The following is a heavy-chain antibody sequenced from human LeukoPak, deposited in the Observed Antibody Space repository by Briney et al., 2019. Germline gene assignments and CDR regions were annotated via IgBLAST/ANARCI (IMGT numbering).Heavy chain of an antibody. CDR3: ARDGAPARY. J-gene: IGHJ4*02. V-gene: IGHV3-48*01. D-gene: IGHD2-15*01. CDR1: GFTFSPYN. CDR2: ITGSGDTI. Sequence: PGGSLRLSCAASGFTFSPYNMNWVRQAPGKGLERISYITGSGDTIFYADSVKGRFTISRDNAKNSLFLQMNSLRAEDTAVYYCARDGAPARYWGQGTLVTVSS.